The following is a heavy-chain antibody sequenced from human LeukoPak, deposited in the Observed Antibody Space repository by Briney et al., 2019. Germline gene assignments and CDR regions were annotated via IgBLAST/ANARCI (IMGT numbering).Heavy chain of an antibody. CDR3: ARVSSVTMIVVVIRHYYYYYYMDV. D-gene: IGHD3-22*01. J-gene: IGHJ6*03. CDR2: INHSGST. Sequence: SETLSLTCAVYGGSFSGYYWSWIRQPPGKGLEWIGEINHSGSTNYNPSLKSRVTISVDTSKNQFSLKLSSVTAADTAVYYCARVSSVTMIVVVIRHYYYYYYMDVWGKGTTVTVSS. V-gene: IGHV4-34*01. CDR1: GGSFSGYY.